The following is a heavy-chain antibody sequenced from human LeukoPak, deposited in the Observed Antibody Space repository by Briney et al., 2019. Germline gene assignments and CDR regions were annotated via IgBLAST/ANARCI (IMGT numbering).Heavy chain of an antibody. V-gene: IGHV3-30-3*01. CDR2: ISYDGSNK. CDR3: ASPGLSGSFYHYFDY. CDR1: GFTFSNYA. J-gene: IGHJ4*02. D-gene: IGHD1-26*01. Sequence: GRSLRLSCAASGFTFSNYAMHWVRQAPGEGLEWVAIISYDGSNKYYADSVKGRFTISRDNSKNTPYLQMNSLRAEDAAVYYCASPGLSGSFYHYFDYWGQGTLVTVSS.